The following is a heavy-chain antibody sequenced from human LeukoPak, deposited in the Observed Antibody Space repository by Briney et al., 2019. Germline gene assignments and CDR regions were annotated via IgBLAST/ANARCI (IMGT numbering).Heavy chain of an antibody. D-gene: IGHD3-9*01. V-gene: IGHV3-20*04. J-gene: IGHJ4*02. CDR1: GFTFDDYG. Sequence: GGSLRLSCAASGFTFDDYGMSWVRQAPGKWLEWVSGINWNGGSTGYADSVKGRFTISRDNAKNSLYLQMNSLRAEDTALYYCARDFYYDILTGYFDYWGQGTLVTVSS. CDR2: INWNGGST. CDR3: ARDFYYDILTGYFDY.